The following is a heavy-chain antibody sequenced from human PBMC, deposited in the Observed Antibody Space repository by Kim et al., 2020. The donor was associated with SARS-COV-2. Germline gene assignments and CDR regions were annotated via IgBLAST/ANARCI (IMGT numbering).Heavy chain of an antibody. D-gene: IGHD3-10*01. J-gene: IGHJ4*02. CDR3: AKVHYYGSAFPGYFDY. V-gene: IGHV3-9*01. Sequence: GGSPRLSCAASGFNFGYYAMHWVRQTPGKGLEWVSGISWNSGSTGYADSVKGRFTISRDNAKNSLYLQMNSLRAEDTALYYCAKVHYYGSAFPGYFDYWGQGTLVSVSS. CDR1: GFNFGYYA. CDR2: ISWNSGST.